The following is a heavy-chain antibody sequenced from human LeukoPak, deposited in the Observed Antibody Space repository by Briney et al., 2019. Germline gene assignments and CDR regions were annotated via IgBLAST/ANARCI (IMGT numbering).Heavy chain of an antibody. J-gene: IGHJ4*02. CDR3: ARGSLYSSTWYFDY. Sequence: GGSLSLSCAASGFTVSSNYMSWVRQAPGKGLEWVSVIYSGGSTYYPDSVKGRFTISRDNSKNTLYLQMNSLRAEDTAVYYCARGSLYSSTWYFDYWGQGTLVTVSS. CDR2: IYSGGST. CDR1: GFTVSSNY. V-gene: IGHV3-66*01. D-gene: IGHD6-13*01.